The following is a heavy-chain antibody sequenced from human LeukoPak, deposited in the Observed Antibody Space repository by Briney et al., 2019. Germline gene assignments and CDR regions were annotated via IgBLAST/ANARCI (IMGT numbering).Heavy chain of an antibody. Sequence: SGTLSLTCTVSGGSISSYYWSWIRQPAGKGLEWIGRIYTSGSTNYNPSLKSRVTTSVDTSKNQFPLKLSSVTAADTAVYYCARDKDYGDYNRYWYFDLWGRGTLVTVSS. CDR1: GGSISSYY. V-gene: IGHV4-4*07. CDR2: IYTSGST. J-gene: IGHJ2*01. CDR3: ARDKDYGDYNRYWYFDL. D-gene: IGHD4-17*01.